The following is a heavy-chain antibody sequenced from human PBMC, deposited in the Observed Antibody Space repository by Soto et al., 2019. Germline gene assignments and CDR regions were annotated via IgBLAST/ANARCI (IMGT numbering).Heavy chain of an antibody. D-gene: IGHD3-22*01. CDR2: IYYSGST. V-gene: IGHV4-61*01. J-gene: IGHJ4*02. CDR1: GGSVSSGSYY. CDR3: AKFHRSEYYYDSSGYYYVGYVDY. Sequence: SETLSLTCTVSGGSVSSGSYYWSWIRQPPGKGLEWIGYIYYSGSTNYNPSLKSRVTISVDTSKNQFSLKMSSVTAADTAVYYCAKFHRSEYYYDSSGYYYVGYVDYWGQGTLVTVSS.